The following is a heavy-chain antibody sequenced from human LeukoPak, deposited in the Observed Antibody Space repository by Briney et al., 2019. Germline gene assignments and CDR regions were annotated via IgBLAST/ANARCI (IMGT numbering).Heavy chain of an antibody. CDR2: IYSGGST. CDR3: AREPAKPPYYYYGMDV. J-gene: IGHJ6*02. CDR1: GFTFSSYS. V-gene: IGHV3-66*01. Sequence: GGSLRLSCAASGFTFSSYSMNWVCQAPGKGLEWVSVIYSGGSTYYADSVKGRFTISRDNSKNTLYLQMNSLRAEDTAVYYCAREPAKPPYYYYGMDVWGQGTTVTVSS.